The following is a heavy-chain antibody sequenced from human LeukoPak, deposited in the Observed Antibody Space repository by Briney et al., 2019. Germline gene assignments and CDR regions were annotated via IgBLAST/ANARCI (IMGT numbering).Heavy chain of an antibody. Sequence: PSETLSLTCTVSGGSISSYYWSWIRQPPGKGLEWIGYIYYSGSTNYNPSLKSRVTISVDTSKNQFSLKLSSETAADTAVYYCARVGIVVVPAAIPHFDYWGQGTLVTVSS. D-gene: IGHD2-2*01. J-gene: IGHJ4*02. CDR2: IYYSGST. CDR3: ARVGIVVVPAAIPHFDY. CDR1: GGSISSYY. V-gene: IGHV4-59*01.